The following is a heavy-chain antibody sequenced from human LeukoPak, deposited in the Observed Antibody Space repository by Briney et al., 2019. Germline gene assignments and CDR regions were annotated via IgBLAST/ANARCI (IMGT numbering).Heavy chain of an antibody. V-gene: IGHV1-69*13. CDR1: GGTFSSYA. J-gene: IGHJ4*02. CDR3: ARERSYCSSTSCHLRIYYFDY. Sequence: AASVKVSCKASGGTFSSYAISWVRQAPGQGLEWMGGIIPIFGTANYAQKFQGRVTITADESTSTAYMELSSLRPEDTAVYYCARERSYCSSTSCHLRIYYFDYWGQGTLVTVSS. CDR2: IIPIFGTA. D-gene: IGHD2-2*01.